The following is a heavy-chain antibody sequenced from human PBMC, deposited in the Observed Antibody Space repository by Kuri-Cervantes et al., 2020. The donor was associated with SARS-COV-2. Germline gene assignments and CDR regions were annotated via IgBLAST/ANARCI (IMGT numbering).Heavy chain of an antibody. D-gene: IGHD2-2*01. Sequence: GESLKISCAASGFSLSRYTMNWVRQAPGKALEWVSSISGSGSYIYYADSVKGRFTISRDNAKNSLYLQMNSLRAEDTAVYYCAREPTSVGRGCSSTSCYYEVDYWGQGTLVTVSS. CDR1: GFSLSRYT. J-gene: IGHJ4*02. CDR3: AREPTSVGRGCSSTSCYYEVDY. V-gene: IGHV3-21*01. CDR2: ISGSGSYI.